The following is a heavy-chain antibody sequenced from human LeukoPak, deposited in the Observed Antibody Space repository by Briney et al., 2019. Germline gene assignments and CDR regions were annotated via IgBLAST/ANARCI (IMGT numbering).Heavy chain of an antibody. CDR3: ARGQMAGY. J-gene: IGHJ4*01. CDR1: GFPVSSYW. CDR2: IKTDGSDK. D-gene: IGHD5-24*01. V-gene: IGHV3-7*05. Sequence: GGYLRRYCAASGFPVSSYWMSWVRQAPGKGLEWVANIKTDGSDKSYLDSVKGRFTISRDNAKNSLYLQMNSLRAEDTAVYYCARGQMAGYWGHGTLVTVSS.